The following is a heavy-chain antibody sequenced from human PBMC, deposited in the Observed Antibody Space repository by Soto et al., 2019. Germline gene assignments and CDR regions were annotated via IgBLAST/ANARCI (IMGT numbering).Heavy chain of an antibody. CDR3: ARVLTGTTLPLDY. CDR2: IIPIFGTA. CDR1: GGTFSSYA. J-gene: IGHJ4*02. D-gene: IGHD1-7*01. V-gene: IGHV1-69*12. Sequence: QVQLVQSGAEVKKPGSSVKVSCEASGGTFSSYAISWVRQAPGQGLGWMGGIIPIFGTANYAQKFQGRVTITADESTSTAYMELSSLRSEDTAVYYCARVLTGTTLPLDYWGQGTLVTVSS.